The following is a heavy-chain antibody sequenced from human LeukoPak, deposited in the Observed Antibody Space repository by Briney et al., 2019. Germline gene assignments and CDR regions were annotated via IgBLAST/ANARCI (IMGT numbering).Heavy chain of an antibody. J-gene: IGHJ3*02. Sequence: ASVKVSCKASGYTFSIYNMHWVRQAPGQGLEWMGWINPNSGGTNYAQKFQGRVTMTRDTSISTAYMELSRLRSDDTAVYYCARVDLLTISGSAFDIWGQGTMVTVSS. D-gene: IGHD3-3*01. CDR2: INPNSGGT. CDR3: ARVDLLTISGSAFDI. CDR1: GYTFSIYN. V-gene: IGHV1-2*02.